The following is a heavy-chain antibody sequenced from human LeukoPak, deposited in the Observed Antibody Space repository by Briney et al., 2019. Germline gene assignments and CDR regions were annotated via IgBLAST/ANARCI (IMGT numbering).Heavy chain of an antibody. CDR1: GGSFSGYY. V-gene: IGHV4-34*09. CDR3: ARVSLYDSSGYYGVAGNLDY. CDR2: IYYSGST. D-gene: IGHD3-22*01. J-gene: IGHJ4*02. Sequence: SETLSLTCAVYGGSFSGYYWSWIRQPPGKGLEWIGYIYYSGSTYYNPSLKSRVTISVDTSKNQFSLKLSSVTAADTAVYYCARVSLYDSSGYYGVAGNLDYWGQGTLVTVSS.